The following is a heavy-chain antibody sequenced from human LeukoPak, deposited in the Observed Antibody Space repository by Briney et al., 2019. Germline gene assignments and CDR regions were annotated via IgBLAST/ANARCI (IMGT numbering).Heavy chain of an antibody. J-gene: IGHJ6*03. Sequence: ASVKVSCKASGYTFINYGITWVRQAPGQGLEWMGWISPYNGNTKYLQKLQGRVTLTTDTSTNTAYMEVRSLRSDDTAVYYCARRVVPAAMVGGGYYYYYMDVWGKGTTVTVYS. V-gene: IGHV1-18*01. D-gene: IGHD2-2*01. CDR2: ISPYNGNT. CDR1: GYTFINYG. CDR3: ARRVVPAAMVGGGYYYYYMDV.